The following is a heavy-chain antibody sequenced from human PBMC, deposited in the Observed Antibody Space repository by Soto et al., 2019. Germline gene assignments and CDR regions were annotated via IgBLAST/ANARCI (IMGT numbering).Heavy chain of an antibody. Sequence: GGSLRLSCAASGFTFSSYAMSWVRQAPGKGLEWVSAISGSGGSTYYADSVKGRFTISRDNSKNTLYLQMNSLRAEDTAVYYCASPAGFYGDPNYFDYWGQGTLVTVSS. CDR3: ASPAGFYGDPNYFDY. D-gene: IGHD4-17*01. V-gene: IGHV3-23*01. CDR2: ISGSGGST. CDR1: GFTFSSYA. J-gene: IGHJ4*02.